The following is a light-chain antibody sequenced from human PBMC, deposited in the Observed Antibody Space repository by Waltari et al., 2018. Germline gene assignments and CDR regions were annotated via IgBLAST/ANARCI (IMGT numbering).Light chain of an antibody. Sequence: AIRITQSPSSLSASTGDRVTVTCRASQDVRTYLAWYQQNPGKAPKLLIFAASTLPTGVPSRFRGSGSGTDFTLTISSLQSEDFATYYCQQYYSQPYTFGQGTKLEI. CDR1: QDVRTY. J-gene: IGKJ2*01. V-gene: IGKV1-8*01. CDR2: AAS. CDR3: QQYYSQPYT.